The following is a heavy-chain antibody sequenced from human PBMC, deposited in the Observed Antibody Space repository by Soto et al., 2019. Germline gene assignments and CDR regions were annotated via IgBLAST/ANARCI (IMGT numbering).Heavy chain of an antibody. CDR3: AKDIRFLEWLLSGGMDV. V-gene: IGHV3-30*18. CDR2: ISYDGSNK. Sequence: GGSLRLSCAASGFTFSSYGMHWVRQAPGKGLEWVAVISYDGSNKYYADSVKGRFTISRDNSKNTLYPQMNSLRAEDTAVYYCAKDIRFLEWLLSGGMDVWGQGTTVTVSS. D-gene: IGHD3-3*01. J-gene: IGHJ6*02. CDR1: GFTFSSYG.